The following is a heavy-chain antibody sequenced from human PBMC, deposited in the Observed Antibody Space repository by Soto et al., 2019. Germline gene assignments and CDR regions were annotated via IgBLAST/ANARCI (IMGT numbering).Heavy chain of an antibody. CDR3: GRDSADGRGEWFET. CDR2: TYYRSKWYN. CDR1: GDSVSSNSAA. J-gene: IGHJ5*02. D-gene: IGHD2-15*01. V-gene: IGHV6-1*01. Sequence: SQTLSLTCDISGDSVSSNSAAWNWIRQSPSRGLEWLGRTYYRSKWYNDYAVSVRGRITINPDTSKNQFSLQLKSVTAADAAFYYCGRDSADGRGEWFETWGQGTMVTVSS.